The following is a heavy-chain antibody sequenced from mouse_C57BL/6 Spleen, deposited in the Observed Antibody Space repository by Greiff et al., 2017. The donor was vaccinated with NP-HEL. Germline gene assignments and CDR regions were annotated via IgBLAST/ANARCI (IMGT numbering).Heavy chain of an antibody. CDR1: GYTFTDYE. V-gene: IGHV1-15*01. D-gene: IGHD1-1*01. CDR2: IDPETGGT. Sequence: VQLQQSGGELVRPGASVTLSCKASGYTFTDYEMHWVKQTPVHGLEWIGAIDPETGGTAYNQKFKGKAILTADKSSSTAYMELRSLTSEDSAVYYCTRKGGYYGGYYAMDYWGQGTSVTVSS. CDR3: TRKGGYYGGYYAMDY. J-gene: IGHJ4*01.